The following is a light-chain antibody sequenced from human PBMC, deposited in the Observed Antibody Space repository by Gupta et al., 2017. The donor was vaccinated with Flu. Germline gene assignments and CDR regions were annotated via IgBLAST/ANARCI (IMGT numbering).Light chain of an antibody. V-gene: IGKV3D-15*01. CDR1: QSVSSN. J-gene: IGKJ1*01. CDR2: GAS. CDR3: QHDNIWQT. Sequence: EIVMTQSPATLSVSPGERATLSCRASQSVSSNLAWYQQKPGQVPRLLIYGASTRATGIPDRFSGSGSGTEFTLTISSRQSEDFAIYYWQHDNIWQTFSRGTKVEIK.